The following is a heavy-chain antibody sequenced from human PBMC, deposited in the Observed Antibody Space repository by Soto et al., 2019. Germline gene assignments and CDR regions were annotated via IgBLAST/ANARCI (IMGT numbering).Heavy chain of an antibody. CDR2: INHSGST. V-gene: IGHV4-34*01. Sequence: QVQLQQWGAGLLKPSETLSLTCEVYGGSFRGYYWSWIRQPPGKGLEWIGEINHSGSTNYNPSLKCRVTILXDTSKNQFSLKLSSVTAADTAVYYCARGGGTGLAIWGQGTTVTVSS. D-gene: IGHD3-10*01. CDR1: GGSFRGYY. J-gene: IGHJ3*02. CDR3: ARGGGTGLAI.